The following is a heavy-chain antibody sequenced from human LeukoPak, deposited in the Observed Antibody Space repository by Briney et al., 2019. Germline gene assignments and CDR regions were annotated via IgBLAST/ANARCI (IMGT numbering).Heavy chain of an antibody. Sequence: GRSLRLSCAASGFTFSSYAMHWVRQAPGKGLEWVSAISGSGGSTYYADSVKGRFTISRDNSKNTLYLQMNSLRAEDTAVYYCAKGRGVWSGYSDYWGQGTLVTVSS. CDR2: ISGSGGST. D-gene: IGHD3-3*01. CDR1: GFTFSSYA. CDR3: AKGRGVWSGYSDY. J-gene: IGHJ4*02. V-gene: IGHV3-23*01.